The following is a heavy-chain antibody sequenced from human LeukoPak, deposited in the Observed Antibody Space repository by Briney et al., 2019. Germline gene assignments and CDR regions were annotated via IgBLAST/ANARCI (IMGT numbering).Heavy chain of an antibody. D-gene: IGHD2-8*01. CDR1: GFTFSNSW. V-gene: IGHV3-7*01. CDR3: MTNCGGDC. CDR2: IKGDGNKK. Sequence: GGSLRLSCAASGFTFSNSWMNWVRQAPGKGLEWLANIKGDGNKKNYMDSVKGRFVISRDNAKNLLYLQMNSLKAEDTAVYYCMTNCGGDCWGQGTLVTVSS. J-gene: IGHJ4*02.